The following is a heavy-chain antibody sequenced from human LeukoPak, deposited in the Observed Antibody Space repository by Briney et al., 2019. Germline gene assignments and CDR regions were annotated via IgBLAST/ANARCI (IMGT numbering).Heavy chain of an antibody. V-gene: IGHV1-69*13. J-gene: IGHJ6*02. CDR3: ASIQRPLGEPYYYYYGMDV. D-gene: IGHD1-26*01. CDR2: IIPIFGTA. Sequence: GASVKVSCKASGYTFTSYAISWVRQAPGQGLEWMGGIIPIFGTANYAQKFQGRVTITADESTSTAYMELSSLRSEDTAVYYCASIQRPLGEPYYYYYGMDVWGQGTTVTVSS. CDR1: GYTFTSYA.